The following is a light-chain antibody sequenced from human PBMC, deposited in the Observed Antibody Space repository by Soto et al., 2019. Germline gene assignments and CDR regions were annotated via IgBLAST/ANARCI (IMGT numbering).Light chain of an antibody. CDR2: GAS. CDR3: QQYNNWPRT. J-gene: IGKJ1*01. V-gene: IGKV3-15*01. CDR1: QNVSSN. Sequence: EIVMTQSPDTLSVSPGERATLSCRASQNVSSNLAWYQQKRGQAPRLLIYGASNRATAIPARFSGTGSGTEFTLTISSLQSEDFAFYYCQQYNNWPRTFGQGTMVEIK.